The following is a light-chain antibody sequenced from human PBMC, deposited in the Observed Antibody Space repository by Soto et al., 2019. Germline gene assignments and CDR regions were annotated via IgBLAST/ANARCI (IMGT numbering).Light chain of an antibody. Sequence: EIVMTQSPATLSVSPGERATLSCRACQSVSSNLAWYQQNPGQAPSLLIYDISARATGIPTRFSGSGSGTEFTLTISSLQSEDFAVYYCQQYNDWPLTFGGGTKVEIK. CDR3: QQYNDWPLT. V-gene: IGKV3D-15*01. CDR1: QSVSSN. J-gene: IGKJ4*02. CDR2: DIS.